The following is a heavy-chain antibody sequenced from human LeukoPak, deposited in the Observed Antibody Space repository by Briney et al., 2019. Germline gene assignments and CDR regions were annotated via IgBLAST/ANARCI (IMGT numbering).Heavy chain of an antibody. CDR3: ASNTADYVGDYYYYGMGV. J-gene: IGHJ6*02. D-gene: IGHD3-16*01. V-gene: IGHV3-53*01. Sequence: GGSLRLSCAASGFTVSSNYMSWVRQAPGKGLEWVSVIYSGGSTYYADSVKGRFTISRDNSKNTLYLQMNSLRAEDTAVYYCASNTADYVGDYYYYGMGVWGQGTTVTVSS. CDR1: GFTVSSNY. CDR2: IYSGGST.